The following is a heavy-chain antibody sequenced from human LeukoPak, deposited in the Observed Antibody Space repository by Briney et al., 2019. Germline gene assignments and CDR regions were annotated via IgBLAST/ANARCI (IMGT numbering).Heavy chain of an antibody. J-gene: IGHJ4*02. CDR1: GFTFSTYW. V-gene: IGHV3-7*01. CDR2: IKQDGSEK. D-gene: IGHD2-2*01. Sequence: GGSLRLSCAASGFTFSTYWMSWVRQSPEKGLEWVANIKQDGSEKYYVDSVKGRFTISRDNAKNSLYLQMNSLRAEDTAVYYCARVDIVVVPAARLFDYWGQGTLVTVSS. CDR3: ARVDIVVVPAARLFDY.